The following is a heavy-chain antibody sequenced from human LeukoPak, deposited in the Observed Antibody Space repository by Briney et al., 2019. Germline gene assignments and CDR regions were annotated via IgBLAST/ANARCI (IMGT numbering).Heavy chain of an antibody. CDR3: ATGGDGYTNKFDY. D-gene: IGHD5-12*01. V-gene: IGHV4-59*01. J-gene: IGHJ4*02. CDR1: GGSISSYY. CDR2: IYYSGST. Sequence: SETLSLTCTVSGGSISSYYWSWIRQPPGKGLEWIGYIYYSGSTYYNPSLKSRVTISVDTSKNQFSLKLSSVTAANTAVYYCATGGDGYTNKFDYWGQGTLVTVSS.